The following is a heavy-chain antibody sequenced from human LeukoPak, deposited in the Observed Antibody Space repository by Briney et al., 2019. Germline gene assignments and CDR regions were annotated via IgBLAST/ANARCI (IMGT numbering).Heavy chain of an antibody. CDR3: ARVFSNPTGNDY. CDR1: GFTFSSYE. CDR2: ISNSGNTI. J-gene: IGHJ4*02. Sequence: PGGSLRLSCAASGFTFSSYEMNWVRQAPGKGLEWVSYISNSGNTIFYADSVKGRFTISRDSGKNSLYLQMNSLRAEDTAVYYCARVFSNPTGNDYWGQGTLVTVSS. D-gene: IGHD1-1*01. V-gene: IGHV3-48*03.